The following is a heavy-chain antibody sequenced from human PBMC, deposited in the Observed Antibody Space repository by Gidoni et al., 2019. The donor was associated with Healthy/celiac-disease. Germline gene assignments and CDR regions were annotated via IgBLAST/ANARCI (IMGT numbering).Heavy chain of an antibody. D-gene: IGHD3-10*01. CDR1: GFTFSGYS. Sequence: EVQLVESGGGLVQPGGSLRLSCAASGFTFSGYSMNWVRQAPGKGLEWVLYISSSSRTIYYADSVKGRFTISRDNAKNSLYLQMNSLRDEDTAVYYCAKLWFGELSGDYWGQGTLVTVSS. V-gene: IGHV3-48*02. CDR3: AKLWFGELSGDY. CDR2: ISSSSRTI. J-gene: IGHJ4*02.